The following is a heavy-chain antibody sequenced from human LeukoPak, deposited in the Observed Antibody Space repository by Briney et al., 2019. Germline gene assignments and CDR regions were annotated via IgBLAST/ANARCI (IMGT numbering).Heavy chain of an antibody. CDR1: GFTFSSYW. D-gene: IGHD6-13*01. V-gene: IGHV3-7*01. J-gene: IGHJ4*02. CDR2: INQDGSEK. CDR3: ATYSSSWFNYYFDY. Sequence: GGSLRLSCAASGFTFSSYWMSWVRQAPGKGLEWVANINQDGSEKYYVDSVRGRFTISRDNARNSLYLQMNSLRAEDTAVYYCATYSSSWFNYYFDYWGQGTLVTVSS.